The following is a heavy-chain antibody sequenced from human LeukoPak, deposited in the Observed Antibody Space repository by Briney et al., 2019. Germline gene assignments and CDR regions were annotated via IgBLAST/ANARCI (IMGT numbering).Heavy chain of an antibody. CDR3: ARASTTVPNLLDH. D-gene: IGHD4-17*01. CDR1: GFTFSTYW. Sequence: GGSLRLSCAASGFTFSTYWMHWVRQAPGKGLVWVARIKGDGSSTIYADSVKGRFTISSDNSKNTLYLQKSSLSVQRTPVYYCARASTTVPNLLDHWGRGTLVTVSS. CDR2: IKGDGSST. J-gene: IGHJ4*02. V-gene: IGHV3-74*01.